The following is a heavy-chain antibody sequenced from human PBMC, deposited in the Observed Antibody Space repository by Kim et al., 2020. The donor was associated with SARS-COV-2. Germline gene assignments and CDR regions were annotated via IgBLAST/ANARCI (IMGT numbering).Heavy chain of an antibody. CDR1: GGSFSGYY. D-gene: IGHD3-10*01. V-gene: IGHV4-34*01. CDR2: INHSGST. Sequence: SETLSLTCAVYGGSFSGYYWSWIRQPPGKGLEWIGEINHSGSTNYNPSLKSRVTISVDTSKNQFSLKLSSVTAADTAVYYCARGRGVTYLDYWGQGTLVTVSS. J-gene: IGHJ4*02. CDR3: ARGRGVTYLDY.